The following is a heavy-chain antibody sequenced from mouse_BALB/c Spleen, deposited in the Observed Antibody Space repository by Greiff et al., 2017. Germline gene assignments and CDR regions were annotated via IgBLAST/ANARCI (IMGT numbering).Heavy chain of an antibody. CDR2: INPGSGGT. D-gene: IGHD2-12*01. Sequence: VQLQQSGAELVRPGTSVKVSCKASGYAFTNYLIEWVKQRPGQGLEWIGVINPGSGGTNYNEKFKGKATLTADKSSSTAYMQLSSLTSDDSAVYFCARWGLLSYAMDYWGQGTSVTVSS. J-gene: IGHJ4*01. CDR1: GYAFTNYL. CDR3: ARWGLLSYAMDY. V-gene: IGHV1-54*03.